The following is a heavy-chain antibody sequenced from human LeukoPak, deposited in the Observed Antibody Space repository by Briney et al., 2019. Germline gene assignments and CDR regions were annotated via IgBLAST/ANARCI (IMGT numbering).Heavy chain of an antibody. Sequence: PSETLSLTCTVSGGSISSSSYYWGWIRQPPGKGLEWIGSIYYSGSTYYNPSLKSRVTISVDTSKNQFSLKLSSVTAADTAVYYCARAIGPNWFDPWGQGTLVTVSS. V-gene: IGHV4-39*07. J-gene: IGHJ5*02. CDR3: ARAIGPNWFDP. D-gene: IGHD2-15*01. CDR1: GGSISSSSYY. CDR2: IYYSGST.